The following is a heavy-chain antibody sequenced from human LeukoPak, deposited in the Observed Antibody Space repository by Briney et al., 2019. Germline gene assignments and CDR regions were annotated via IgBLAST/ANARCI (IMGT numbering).Heavy chain of an antibody. CDR3: ARDCSSTSCPRLY. Sequence: GGSLRLSCAASGFTFSDHYMNWIRKAPGKGLEWISYISSSGGTIYYADSVKGRFTISRDNAKNSLYLQMNSLRAEDTAVYYCARDCSSTSCPRLYWGQGTLVTVSS. D-gene: IGHD2-2*01. CDR1: GFTFSDHY. J-gene: IGHJ4*02. V-gene: IGHV3-11*04. CDR2: ISSSGGTI.